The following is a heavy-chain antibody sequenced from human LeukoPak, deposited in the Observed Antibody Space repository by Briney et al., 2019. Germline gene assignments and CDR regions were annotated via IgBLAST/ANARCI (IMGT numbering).Heavy chain of an antibody. Sequence: PGGSLRLSCAASGFTFSSYDMSWVRQAPGKGLEWVSAISGSGGSTYYADSVKGRFTISRDNSKNTLYLQMNSLGAEDTAVYYCAKDEYGSGRYDYWGQGTLVTVSS. D-gene: IGHD3-10*01. CDR2: ISGSGGST. CDR1: GFTFSSYD. CDR3: AKDEYGSGRYDY. V-gene: IGHV3-23*01. J-gene: IGHJ4*02.